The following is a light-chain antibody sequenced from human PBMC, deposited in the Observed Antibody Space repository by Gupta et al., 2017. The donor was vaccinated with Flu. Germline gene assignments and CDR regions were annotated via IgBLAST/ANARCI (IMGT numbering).Light chain of an antibody. CDR2: REN. V-gene: IGLV1-47*01. Sequence: RVTISCAGGTSNSGSKLVYWYYHLPGKAPKLIIYRENRRPSGVPDRCSGSKSGNSASLAIGGLRPEDEADYYWGAWADNLRVVVFGGGTKLTVL. CDR1: TSNSGSKL. CDR3: GAWADNLRVVV. J-gene: IGLJ2*01.